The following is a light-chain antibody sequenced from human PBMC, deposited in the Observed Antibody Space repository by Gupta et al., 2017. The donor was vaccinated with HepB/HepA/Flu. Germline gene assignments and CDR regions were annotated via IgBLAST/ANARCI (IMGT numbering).Light chain of an antibody. CDR3: QQYGDSRTWT. J-gene: IGKJ1*01. CDR1: QSISTTY. CDR2: GAS. Sequence: EILLTQSPDTLSLSPGERATLSCRTSQSISTTYLAWYQQKPGQAPRLLIYGASSRAAGVPARFSGSGSGTDFTLTISRLEPEDFAVYYCQQYGDSRTWTFGQGTRV. V-gene: IGKV3-20*01.